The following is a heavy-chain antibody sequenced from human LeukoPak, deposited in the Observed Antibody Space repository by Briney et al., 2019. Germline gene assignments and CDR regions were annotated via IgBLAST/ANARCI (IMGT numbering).Heavy chain of an antibody. CDR1: GGSISSGDYY. J-gene: IGHJ4*02. CDR3: ARGYSLDY. V-gene: IGHV4-30-4*01. Sequence: SETLSLTCTVSGGSISSGDYYWSWIRQPPGKGLEWIGYIYYSGSTYYTPSLRGRDTISVDTSKNQFSLNLSSVTAADTAVYYCARGYSLDYWGQGTLVTVSS. D-gene: IGHD5-18*01. CDR2: IYYSGST.